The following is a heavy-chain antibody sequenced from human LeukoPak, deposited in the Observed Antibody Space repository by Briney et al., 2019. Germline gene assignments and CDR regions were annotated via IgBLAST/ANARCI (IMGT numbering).Heavy chain of an antibody. D-gene: IGHD6-19*01. CDR3: ARDYSAVDYYYYYMDV. CDR1: GFTFSSYA. CDR2: ISYDGSNK. V-gene: IGHV3-30*04. J-gene: IGHJ6*03. Sequence: GGSLRLSCAASGFTFSSYAMHWVRQAPGKGLEWVAVISYDGSNKYYADSVKGRFTISRDNSKNTLYLQMNSLRAEDTAVYYCARDYSAVDYYYYYMDVWGKGTTVTVSS.